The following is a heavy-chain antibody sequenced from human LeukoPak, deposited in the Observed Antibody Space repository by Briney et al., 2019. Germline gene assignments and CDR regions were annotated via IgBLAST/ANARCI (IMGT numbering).Heavy chain of an antibody. D-gene: IGHD1-14*01. CDR3: ATETNGRHYDY. Sequence: PGGSLRLSSTASGLTFSTSGFNWVCQAPGKGLEWVASIGPTGSDRYHADSIKGRFTISRDNANNFLYLQMNSLSAEDTAVYYCATETNGRHYDYWGQGTLMTVSS. CDR2: IGPTGSDR. CDR1: GLTFSTSG. V-gene: IGHV3-21*06. J-gene: IGHJ4*02.